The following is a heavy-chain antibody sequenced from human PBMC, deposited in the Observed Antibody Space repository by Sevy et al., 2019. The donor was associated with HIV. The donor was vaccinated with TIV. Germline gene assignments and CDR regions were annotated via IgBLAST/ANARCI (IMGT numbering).Heavy chain of an antibody. CDR1: GFTFSSYA. V-gene: IGHV3-23*01. CDR3: AKGSNRVAGPLIYYYYYYMDV. J-gene: IGHJ6*03. CDR2: ISGSGGST. Sequence: GGSLRLSCAASGFTFSSYAMSWVRQAPGKGLEWVSAISGSGGSTYYADSVKGRFPISRDNSKNTLYLQMNSLRAEDTAVYYCAKGSNRVAGPLIYYYYYYMDVWGKGTTVTVSS. D-gene: IGHD6-19*01.